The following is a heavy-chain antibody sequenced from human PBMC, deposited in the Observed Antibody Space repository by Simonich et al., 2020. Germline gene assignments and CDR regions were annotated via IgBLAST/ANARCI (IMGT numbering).Heavy chain of an antibody. D-gene: IGHD2-2*01. V-gene: IGHV4-59*12. Sequence: QVQLQESGPGLLKPSETLSLTCTVSGGSISSYYWSWIRQPPGKGLEWIGYIYYSGSTNYNPSLKSRVTISVYTSKNQFSLKLNSVTAADTAVYYCARGGRYCSSTSCYYYYYYMDVWGKGTTVTVSS. CDR3: ARGGRYCSSTSCYYYYYYMDV. CDR2: IYYSGST. CDR1: GGSISSYY. J-gene: IGHJ6*03.